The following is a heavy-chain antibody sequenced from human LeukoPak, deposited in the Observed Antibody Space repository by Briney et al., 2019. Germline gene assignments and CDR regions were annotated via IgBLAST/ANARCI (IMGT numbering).Heavy chain of an antibody. CDR3: ARGGSYYSFDP. V-gene: IGHV3-21*01. J-gene: IGHJ5*02. D-gene: IGHD1-26*01. Sequence: GGSLRLSCAASGFTFSSYRMNWVRQAPGKGLEWVSSITSSGSYIYYADSLRGRFTIPRDNAKNSLYLQMNSLRAEDTAVYYCARGGSYYSFDPWGQGTLVTVSS. CDR1: GFTFSSYR. CDR2: ITSSGSYI.